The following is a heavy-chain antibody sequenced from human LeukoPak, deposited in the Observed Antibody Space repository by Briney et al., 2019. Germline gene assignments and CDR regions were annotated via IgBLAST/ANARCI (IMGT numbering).Heavy chain of an antibody. J-gene: IGHJ6*04. V-gene: IGHV3-48*03. Sequence: GGSLRLSCAASGFTFSNYEMTWVRQAPGKGLEWVSYISSSGSTIYYADSVKGRFTISRDNAKNSLYLQMNSLRAEDTAVYYCAELGITMIGGVWGKGTTVTISS. D-gene: IGHD3-10*02. CDR2: ISSSGSTI. CDR3: AELGITMIGGV. CDR1: GFTFSNYE.